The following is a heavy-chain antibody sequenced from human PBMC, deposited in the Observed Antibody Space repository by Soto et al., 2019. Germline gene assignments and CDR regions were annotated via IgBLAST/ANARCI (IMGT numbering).Heavy chain of an antibody. D-gene: IGHD6-19*01. V-gene: IGHV3-30-3*02. Sequence: QVQLVESGGGVVQPGRSLRLSCAASGFTFSSFAMHWVRQAPGKGLEWVAVTSSDGSNKYYSDSVKGRFTISRDNSKNTLNLQMNSLRADDTAVYYGEKKSGSSGQADAFCIWGQGTMVTFSA. CDR2: TSSDGSNK. CDR3: EKKSGSSGQADAFCI. CDR1: GFTFSSFA. J-gene: IGHJ3*02.